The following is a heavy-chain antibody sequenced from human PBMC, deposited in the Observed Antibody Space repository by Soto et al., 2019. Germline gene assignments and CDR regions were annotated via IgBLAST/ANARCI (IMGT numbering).Heavy chain of an antibody. D-gene: IGHD3-22*01. V-gene: IGHV3-21*01. Sequence: EVQLVESGGGLVKPGGPLRLSCAASGFTFSSYSMNWVRQAPGKGLEWVSSISSSSSYIYYADSVKGRLTISRDNAKNSLYLQMNSLRAEDTAVYYCARDHYDSSGYLASLGYWGQGTLVTVSS. CDR2: ISSSSSYI. J-gene: IGHJ4*02. CDR1: GFTFSSYS. CDR3: ARDHYDSSGYLASLGY.